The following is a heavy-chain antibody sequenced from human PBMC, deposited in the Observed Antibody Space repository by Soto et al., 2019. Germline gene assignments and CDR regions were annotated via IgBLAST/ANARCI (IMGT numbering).Heavy chain of an antibody. J-gene: IGHJ6*02. Sequence: PSQTLSLPCAISGDSVSSNRAAWNWIRQSPSRGLEWLGKTYYRSKWYNEYAESVKGRITINPDTSKNQFSLQLNSVTPEDTAVYYCTRTRGTSGWDDYYYFGMDVWGQGTTVTVSS. CDR2: TYYRSKWYN. CDR1: GDSVSSNRAA. CDR3: TRTRGTSGWDDYYYFGMDV. V-gene: IGHV6-1*01. D-gene: IGHD6-19*01.